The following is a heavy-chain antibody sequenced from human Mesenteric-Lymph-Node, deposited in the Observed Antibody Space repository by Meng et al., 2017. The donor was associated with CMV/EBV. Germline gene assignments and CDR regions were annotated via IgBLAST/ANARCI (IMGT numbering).Heavy chain of an antibody. CDR2: ISWNSGSI. CDR3: AKDISRYCSSTSCLSYGMDV. V-gene: IGHV3-9*01. J-gene: IGHJ6*02. Sequence: SLKISCAASGFTFDDYAMHWVRQAPGKGLEWVSGISWNSGSIGYADSVKGRFTISRDNAKNSLYLQMNSLRAEDTALYYCAKDISRYCSSTSCLSYGMDVWGQGTTVTVSS. CDR1: GFTFDDYA. D-gene: IGHD2-2*01.